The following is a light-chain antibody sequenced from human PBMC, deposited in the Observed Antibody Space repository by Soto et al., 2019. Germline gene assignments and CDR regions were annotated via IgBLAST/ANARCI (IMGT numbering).Light chain of an antibody. CDR2: DAS. Sequence: TQAPATVSVCPGERATLSCRASQSVSSSLAWYQQKPGQAPRLLIYDASNRATGIPARFSGSGSGTDFTLAINSLEPEDLAAYSSQQRSNWLQTFGQGTKVDIK. J-gene: IGKJ1*01. CDR1: QSVSSS. V-gene: IGKV3-11*01. CDR3: QQRSNWLQT.